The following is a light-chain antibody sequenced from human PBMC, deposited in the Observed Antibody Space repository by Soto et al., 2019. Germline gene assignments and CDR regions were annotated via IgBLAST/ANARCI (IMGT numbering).Light chain of an antibody. J-gene: IGLJ1*01. CDR3: SSYAGSKNPFV. CDR2: EVS. Sequence: QSVLTQPPSASGSPGQSVTISCTGTSSDVGGYKYVSWYQQHPGKAPKLMIYEVSKRPSGVPDRFSGSKSGNTASLTVSGLQAEDEADYYGSSYAGSKNPFVFGSGTKVTVL. V-gene: IGLV2-8*01. CDR1: SSDVGGYKY.